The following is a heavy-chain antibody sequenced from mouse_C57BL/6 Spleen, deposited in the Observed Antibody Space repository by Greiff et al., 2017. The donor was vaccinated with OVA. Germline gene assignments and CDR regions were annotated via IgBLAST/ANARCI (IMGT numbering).Heavy chain of an antibody. J-gene: IGHJ3*01. D-gene: IGHD1-1*01. V-gene: IGHV10-1*01. CDR3: VRHEDYYGSKAY. Sequence: EVMLVESGGGLVQPKGSLKLSCAASGFSFNTYAMNWVRQAPGKGLEWVARIRSKSNNYATYYADSVKDRFTISRDDSESMLYLQMNNLKTEDTAMYYCVRHEDYYGSKAYWGQGTLVTVSA. CDR1: GFSFNTYA. CDR2: IRSKSNNYAT.